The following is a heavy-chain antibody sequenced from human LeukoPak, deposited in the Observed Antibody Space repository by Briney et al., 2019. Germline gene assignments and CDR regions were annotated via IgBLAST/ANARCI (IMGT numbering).Heavy chain of an antibody. Sequence: PGGSLRLSCAASGFTFSNYWMFWVRQPPGKGLVWVSRIKGDGSSTSYADSVKGRFTISRDNAKNSLYLQMNSLRAEDTALYYCAKDISYVWGSSPVIVQGHYFDYWGQGTLVTVSS. CDR3: AKDISYVWGSSPVIVQGHYFDY. J-gene: IGHJ4*02. CDR2: IKGDGSST. V-gene: IGHV3-74*01. D-gene: IGHD3-16*01. CDR1: GFTFSNYW.